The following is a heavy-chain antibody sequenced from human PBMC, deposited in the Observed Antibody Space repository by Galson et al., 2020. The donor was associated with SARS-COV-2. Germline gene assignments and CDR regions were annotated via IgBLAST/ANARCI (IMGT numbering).Heavy chain of an antibody. CDR3: ARGSRFYDFWSGRAEYFQH. D-gene: IGHD3-3*01. Sequence: GGSLRLSCRGSGFTISNYWMNWVRQAPGQGLEWVANIKQYGSEWYYVESVKGRFTISRDNAQNSLYLQMDSLRDDDTAVYFCARGSRFYDFWSGRAEYFQHWGLGTLVTVSS. J-gene: IGHJ1*01. V-gene: IGHV3-7*01. CDR2: IKQYGSEW. CDR1: GFTISNYW.